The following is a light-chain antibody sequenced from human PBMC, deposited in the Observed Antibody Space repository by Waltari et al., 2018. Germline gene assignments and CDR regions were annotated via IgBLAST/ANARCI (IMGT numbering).Light chain of an antibody. CDR3: GADHGRDNNYVLV. CDR2: VGAGGIVG. J-gene: IGLJ2*01. V-gene: IGLV9-49*03. Sequence: QPVLTQSPSASASLGASVTLTCTLSSGYSKYEVDWYRQRPGRGPQFVMRVGAGGIVGSKGAGIPDRFSVLGSGLNRYLTIKNIHEEDESDYHCGADHGRDNNYVLVFGGGTRLTVL. CDR1: SGYSKYE.